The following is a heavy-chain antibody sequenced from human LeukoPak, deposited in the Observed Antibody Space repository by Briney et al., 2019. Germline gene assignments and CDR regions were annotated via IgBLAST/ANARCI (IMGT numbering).Heavy chain of an antibody. J-gene: IGHJ4*02. CDR2: INPNSGGT. Sequence: GASVKVSCKASGYTFTGYYMHWVRQAPGQGLEWMGWINPNSGGTNYAQKFQGRVTMTRDTSISTAYMELSRLRSDDTAVYYCARGLNRRAPVGATPLNYFDYWGQGTLVTVSS. CDR1: GYTFTGYY. D-gene: IGHD1-26*01. CDR3: ARGLNRRAPVGATPLNYFDY. V-gene: IGHV1-2*02.